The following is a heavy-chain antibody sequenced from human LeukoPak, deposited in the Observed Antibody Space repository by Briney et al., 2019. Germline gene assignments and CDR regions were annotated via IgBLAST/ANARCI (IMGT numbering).Heavy chain of an antibody. V-gene: IGHV3-7*03. CDR1: GFTFTIYW. CDR2: IKQDGSEK. D-gene: IGHD3-10*01. Sequence: GGSLRLSCAASGFTFTIYWMNWVRQAPGKGLEWVANIKQDGSEKYYVGSVKGRFTISRDNARESLYLQMNSLRAEDTAVYYCARDTMVRGVYYFDYWGQGTLVTVSS. CDR3: ARDTMVRGVYYFDY. J-gene: IGHJ4*02.